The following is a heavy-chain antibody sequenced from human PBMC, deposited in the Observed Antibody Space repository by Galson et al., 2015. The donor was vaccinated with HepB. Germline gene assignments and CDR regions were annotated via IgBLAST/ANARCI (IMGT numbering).Heavy chain of an antibody. V-gene: IGHV3-21*01. CDR2: ISSSSSYI. CDR3: ARQEGYSSSWYGF. D-gene: IGHD6-13*01. J-gene: IGHJ4*02. CDR1: GFTLSSYS. Sequence: SLRLSCAASGFTLSSYSMNWVRQAPGKGLEWVSSISSSSSYIYYADTVKGRFTISRDNAKNSLYLQMNSLRAEDTAVYYCARQEGYSSSWYGFWGQGTLVTVSS.